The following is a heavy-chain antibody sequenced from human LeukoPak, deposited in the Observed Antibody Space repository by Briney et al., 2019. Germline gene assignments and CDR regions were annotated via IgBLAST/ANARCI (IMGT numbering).Heavy chain of an antibody. J-gene: IGHJ4*02. CDR1: GGSISSYY. V-gene: IGHV4-4*07. CDR3: ASHERWLVDAYYFDY. D-gene: IGHD6-19*01. Sequence: SSETLSLTCTVSGGSISSYYWSWIRQPAGKGLEWIGRIYTSGSTNYNPSLKSRVTMSVDTSKNQFSLKLSSVTAADTAVYYCASHERWLVDAYYFDYWGQGTLVTVSS. CDR2: IYTSGST.